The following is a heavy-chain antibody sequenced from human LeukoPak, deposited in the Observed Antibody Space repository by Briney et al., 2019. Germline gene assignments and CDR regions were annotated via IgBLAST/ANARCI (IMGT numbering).Heavy chain of an antibody. CDR2: IYYSGST. J-gene: IGHJ4*02. CDR1: GGSIGSSSYY. V-gene: IGHV4-39*01. D-gene: IGHD5-18*01. CDR3: ARRRSGYSYVEY. Sequence: PSETLSLTRTVSGGSIGSSSYYWGWVRQPPGRGLEWIGSIYYSGSTYYNPSLKSRVTISVDTSKNQFSLKLSSVTAADTAVYYCARRRSGYSYVEYWGQGTLVTVSS.